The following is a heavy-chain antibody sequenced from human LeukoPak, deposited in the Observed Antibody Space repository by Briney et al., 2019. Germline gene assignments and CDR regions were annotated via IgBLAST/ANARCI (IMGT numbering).Heavy chain of an antibody. D-gene: IGHD2-15*01. J-gene: IGHJ4*02. V-gene: IGHV3-53*01. CDR1: GFTVSSNY. CDR3: ARLSPVYSEIDY. CDR2: IYSGGST. Sequence: GGSLRLSCAASGFTVSSNYMSWVRQAPGKGLEWVSVIYSGGSTYYAVSVKGRFTISRDNSKNTLYLQMNSLRAEDTAVYYCARLSPVYSEIDYWSQGTLVTVSS.